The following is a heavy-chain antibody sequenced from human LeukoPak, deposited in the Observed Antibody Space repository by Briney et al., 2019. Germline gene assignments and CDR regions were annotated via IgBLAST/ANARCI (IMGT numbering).Heavy chain of an antibody. D-gene: IGHD2-15*01. Sequence: PGESLKISCKGSGYSFTTYWIGWGRQMPGKGLEWMGIIYPGDSDTRYSPSFQGQVTISADKSISTAYLQWSSLKASDTAMYYCARRGYCSGGGCFSNPFDIWGQGTMITVSS. V-gene: IGHV5-51*01. CDR3: ARRGYCSGGGCFSNPFDI. CDR2: IYPGDSDT. CDR1: GYSFTTYW. J-gene: IGHJ3*02.